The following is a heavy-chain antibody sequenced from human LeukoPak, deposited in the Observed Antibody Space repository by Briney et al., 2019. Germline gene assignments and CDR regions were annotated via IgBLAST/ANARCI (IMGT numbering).Heavy chain of an antibody. J-gene: IGHJ4*02. Sequence: ASVKVSCKASGYTFTGYYMHWVRQAPGQGLEWMGWINPNRGGTNYAQKFQGRVTMTRDTSISTAYMELSRLRSDDTAVYYCARDRSGWSEFDYWGQGTLVTVSS. CDR3: ARDRSGWSEFDY. D-gene: IGHD6-19*01. V-gene: IGHV1-2*02. CDR2: INPNRGGT. CDR1: GYTFTGYY.